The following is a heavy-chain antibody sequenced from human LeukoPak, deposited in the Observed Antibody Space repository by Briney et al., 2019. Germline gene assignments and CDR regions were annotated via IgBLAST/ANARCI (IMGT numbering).Heavy chain of an antibody. CDR2: IYSGGST. D-gene: IGHD5-18*01. J-gene: IGHJ4*02. CDR3: AKGYNYAYEY. V-gene: IGHV3-53*01. CDR1: GFTVSSSY. Sequence: GGSLRLSCAASGFTVSSSYMSWVRQAPGKGLEWVSLIYSGGSTYYAASVRGRFTISRDNSKNTLYLQMNSLRPEDTAVYYCAKGYNYAYEYWGQGTLVTVSS.